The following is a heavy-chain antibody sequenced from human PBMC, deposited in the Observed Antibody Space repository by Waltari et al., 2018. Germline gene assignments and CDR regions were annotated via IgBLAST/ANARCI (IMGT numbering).Heavy chain of an antibody. CDR3: AREWGVAAADY. J-gene: IGHJ4*02. Sequence: QARLVQWGTGLLKPSETLSLTCAVYDGSFSGYYWSWIRQPPGKGLEWIGEINHSGSTDYNPSLKSRVTISVDTSKNQFSLKLSSVTAADTAVYYCAREWGVAAADYWGQGTLVTVSS. CDR1: DGSFSGYY. CDR2: INHSGST. V-gene: IGHV4-34*01. D-gene: IGHD6-13*01.